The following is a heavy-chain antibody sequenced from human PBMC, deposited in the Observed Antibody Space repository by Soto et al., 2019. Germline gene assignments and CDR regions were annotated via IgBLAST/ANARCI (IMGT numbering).Heavy chain of an antibody. D-gene: IGHD2-2*01. CDR1: GYTFTSYG. V-gene: IGHV1-18*01. CDR3: ARDLVVQTTTGGVDF. J-gene: IGHJ4*02. Sequence: QVQLVQSGAEVKTPGASVKVSCKASGYTFTSYGVTWVRQAPGQGLEWMGLVSGYNGNTNYAQKFQDRVTMTTDTSTNTSYMELMSLSPDDTAVYYCARDLVVQTTTGGVDFWGQGTLVTVSS. CDR2: VSGYNGNT.